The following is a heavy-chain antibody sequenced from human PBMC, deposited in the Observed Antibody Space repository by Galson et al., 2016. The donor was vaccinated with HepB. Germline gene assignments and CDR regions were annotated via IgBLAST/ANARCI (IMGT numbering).Heavy chain of an antibody. CDR2: INQDGSVK. CDR3: ARDPGHSAFDY. V-gene: IGHV3-7*01. CDR1: GFTFGESW. Sequence: SLRLSCAASGFTFGESWMTWVRLPPEKGLEFVTNINQDGSVKNYVDSVKGRFTISRDNAKNSLFLQMSSLRAEDSGVYYCARDPGHSAFDYWGQGVQVTVSS. D-gene: IGHD1-14*01. J-gene: IGHJ4*02.